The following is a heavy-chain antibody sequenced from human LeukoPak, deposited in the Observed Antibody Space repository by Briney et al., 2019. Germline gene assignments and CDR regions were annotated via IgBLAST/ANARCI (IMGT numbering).Heavy chain of an antibody. D-gene: IGHD6-19*01. CDR1: GFTFNSYW. V-gene: IGHV3-7*03. J-gene: IGHJ4*02. Sequence: GGSLRLSCAASGFTFNSYWMNWVRQAPGKGLEWVANIKRDGSEKYYVDSVKGRFTISRDNTKNSLDLQMNSLRVEDTAVYYCARLGPANSGWPESFDYWGQGTLVTVSS. CDR2: IKRDGSEK. CDR3: ARLGPANSGWPESFDY.